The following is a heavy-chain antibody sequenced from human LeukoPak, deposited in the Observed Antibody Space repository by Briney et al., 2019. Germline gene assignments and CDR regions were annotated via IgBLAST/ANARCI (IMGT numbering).Heavy chain of an antibody. J-gene: IGHJ4*02. CDR3: ARAEYYYDSSGYYYDY. Sequence: GGSLRLSCAVSGLTFSRYAMSWVRQAPGKGLEWVSVIYSGGSTYYADSVKGRFTISRDNSKNTLYLQMNSLRAEDTAVYYCARAEYYYDSSGYYYDYWGQGTLVTVSS. D-gene: IGHD3-22*01. CDR2: IYSGGST. V-gene: IGHV3-53*01. CDR1: GLTFSRYA.